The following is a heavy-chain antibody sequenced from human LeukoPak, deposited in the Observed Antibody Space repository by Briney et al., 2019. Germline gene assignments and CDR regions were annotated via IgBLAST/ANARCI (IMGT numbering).Heavy chain of an antibody. CDR1: GGTFISCA. V-gene: IGHV1-69*04. J-gene: IGHJ4*02. CDR2: IIPFYGIA. CDR3: ASLDGQLANYFDY. Sequence: SVKVSCKASGGTFISCAIGGVRQAPAQESEWMGRIIPFYGIANYAQKFQGRVTITADKSTSIPYMELSSLRSEDTAVYHCASLDGQLANYFDYWGEGTLVTVSS. D-gene: IGHD6-13*01.